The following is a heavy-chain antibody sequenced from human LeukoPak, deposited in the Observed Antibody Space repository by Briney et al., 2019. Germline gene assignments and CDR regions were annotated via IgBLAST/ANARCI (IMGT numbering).Heavy chain of an antibody. D-gene: IGHD3-10*01. CDR1: GFTFSSYA. CDR3: ARAQLLWFGDN. J-gene: IGHJ4*02. Sequence: GGSLRLSCAASGFTFSSYAMHWVRQAPGKGLEWVAVISYDGSNKYYADSVKGRFTISRDNSKNTLYLQMNSLRAEDTAVYYCARAQLLWFGDNWGQGTLVTVSS. CDR2: ISYDGSNK. V-gene: IGHV3-30-3*01.